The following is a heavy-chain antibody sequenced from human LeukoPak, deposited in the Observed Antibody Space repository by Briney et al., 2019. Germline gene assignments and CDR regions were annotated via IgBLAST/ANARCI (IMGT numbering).Heavy chain of an antibody. Sequence: SETLSLMCTVSGDSFSSSSYFWGWIRQPPGKGLEWIGAIYYGWNTYYNPSLRSRVAISVDTSRKQFSLKLSSVTDADTAIYYCARHVDHSGYRYYMDVWGKGTTVSVSS. D-gene: IGHD5-12*01. CDR2: IYYGWNT. V-gene: IGHV4-39*01. CDR1: GDSFSSSSYF. CDR3: ARHVDHSGYRYYMDV. J-gene: IGHJ6*03.